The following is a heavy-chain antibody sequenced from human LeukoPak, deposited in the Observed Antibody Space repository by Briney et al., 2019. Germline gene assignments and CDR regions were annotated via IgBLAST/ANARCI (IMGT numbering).Heavy chain of an antibody. CDR2: ISSTSAYI. CDR3: ARAPNSSDYSAGYWYFDL. CDR1: GFSLKSYS. Sequence: SGGSLRLSCAGSGFSLKSYSLSWVRQAPGKGLEWVSSISSTSAYIYYADSVKGRFTISRDNSKNTLYLQMNSLRAEDSAVYYCARAPNSSDYSAGYWYFDLWGRGTLVTVSS. V-gene: IGHV3-21*04. D-gene: IGHD3-22*01. J-gene: IGHJ2*01.